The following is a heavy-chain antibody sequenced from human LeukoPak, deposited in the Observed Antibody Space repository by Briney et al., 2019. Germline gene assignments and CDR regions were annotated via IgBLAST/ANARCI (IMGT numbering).Heavy chain of an antibody. CDR3: ANSGTRITIVY. V-gene: IGHV1-18*01. CDR2: ISAYNGNT. CDR1: GYTFIHYG. J-gene: IGHJ4*02. Sequence: ASVKVSCKASGYTFIHYGITWVRQAPGQGLEWMGWISAYNGNTNYAQKFQDRVTMTKDTSTSTAYMELRSLRSDDTAVYYCANSGTRITIVYWGQGTLVTVSS. D-gene: IGHD3-3*01.